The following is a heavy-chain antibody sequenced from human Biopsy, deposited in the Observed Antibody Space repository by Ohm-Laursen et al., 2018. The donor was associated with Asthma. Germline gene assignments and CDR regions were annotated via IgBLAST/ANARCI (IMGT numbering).Heavy chain of an antibody. CDR2: VSHTGST. CDR3: ARLADCSGGACYSYGWFDP. Sequence: GTLSLTCTVSGGSIRSHDWTWIRLPPGKGLEYIGDVSHTGSTNYNPSLKSRVTMSLDTSKNQFSLRLTSVTPANTAVYYCARLADCSGGACYSYGWFDPWGQGTRVTVSS. D-gene: IGHD2-15*01. CDR1: GGSIRSHD. V-gene: IGHV4-59*11. J-gene: IGHJ5*02.